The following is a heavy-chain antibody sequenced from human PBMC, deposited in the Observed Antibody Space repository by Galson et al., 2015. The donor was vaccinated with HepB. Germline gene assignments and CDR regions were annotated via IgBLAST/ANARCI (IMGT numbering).Heavy chain of an antibody. CDR3: ARDGEQLWLLGYFDY. Sequence: SLRLSCAASGFTFSSYAMHWVRQAPGKGLEWVAVISYDGSNKYYADSVKGRFTISRDNSKNTLYLQMNSLRAEDTAVYYCARDGEQLWLLGYFDYWGQGTLVTVSS. V-gene: IGHV3-30-3*01. D-gene: IGHD5-18*01. CDR1: GFTFSSYA. J-gene: IGHJ4*02. CDR2: ISYDGSNK.